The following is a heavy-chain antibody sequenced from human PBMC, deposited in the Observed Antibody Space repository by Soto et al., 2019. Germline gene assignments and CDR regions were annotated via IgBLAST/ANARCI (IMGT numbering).Heavy chain of an antibody. D-gene: IGHD2-8*01. V-gene: IGHV4-31*03. CDR3: ARAGSGYCTNGVCHYPNWFDP. J-gene: IGHJ5*02. CDR1: GGSISSGGYY. CDR2: IYYSGST. Sequence: QVQLQESGPGLVKPSQTLSLTCTVSGGSISSGGYYWSWIRQHPGKGLEWIGYIYYSGSTYYNPSLKIRVTISVDTSKNQFSLKLSSVTAADTAVYYCARAGSGYCTNGVCHYPNWFDPWGQGTLVTVSS.